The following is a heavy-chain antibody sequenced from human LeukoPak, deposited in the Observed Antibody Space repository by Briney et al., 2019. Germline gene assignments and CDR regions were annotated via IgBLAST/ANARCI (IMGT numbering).Heavy chain of an antibody. CDR1: GYTFTGYY. CDR2: INPTSGGT. J-gene: IGHJ4*02. Sequence: ASVEVSCKASGYTFTGYYMHWVRQAPGQGLEWMGWINPTSGGTNYAQKFQGRVTMTRDTSISTAYMEVRRLTSDDTAVYFCARGAPQYDYSGYLDYWGQGTLVTVSS. CDR3: ARGAPQYDYSGYLDY. V-gene: IGHV1-2*02. D-gene: IGHD3-22*01.